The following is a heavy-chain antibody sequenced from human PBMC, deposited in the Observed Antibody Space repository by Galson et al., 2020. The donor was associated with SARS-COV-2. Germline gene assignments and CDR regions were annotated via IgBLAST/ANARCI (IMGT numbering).Heavy chain of an antibody. D-gene: IGHD3-10*01. V-gene: IGHV4-30-4*01. CDR3: ARGFLDNDRSRWFGELFPSWFDP. J-gene: IGHJ5*02. Sequence: SEPLSLTCTVSAGSISSGDYYWSWIRQPPGKGPEWTGYIYYSGSTYYNPFLKSRVTISVNTSKNQFSLKLSSVTAADTAVYYCARGFLDNDRSRWFGELFPSWFDPWGQGTLVTVSS. CDR2: IYYSGST. CDR1: AGSISSGDYY.